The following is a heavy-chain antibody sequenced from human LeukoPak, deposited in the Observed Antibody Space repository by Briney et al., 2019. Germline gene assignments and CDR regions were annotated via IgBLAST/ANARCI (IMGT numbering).Heavy chain of an antibody. CDR2: INPNSGGT. J-gene: IGHJ4*02. CDR1: GYTFTGFY. V-gene: IGHV1-2*02. D-gene: IGHD4-11*01. CDR3: ARDAATTVTTD. Sequence: VASVKVSCKTSGYTFTGFYLHWVRQAPGQGLEWMGWINPNSGGTNYAQKFQGRVTMTRDTPISTAYMELSRLRSDDTAVYFCARDAATTVTTDWGQGTLVTVSS.